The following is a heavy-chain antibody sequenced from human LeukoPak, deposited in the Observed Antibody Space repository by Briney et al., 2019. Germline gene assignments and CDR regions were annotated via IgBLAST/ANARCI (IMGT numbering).Heavy chain of an antibody. CDR2: INWNGNDI. V-gene: IGHV3-9*01. CDR1: GFTFDDYA. D-gene: IGHD6-19*01. J-gene: IGHJ4*02. Sequence: GRSLRLSCAASGFTFDDYAMPWVRQAPGKGLQWVSGINWNGNDIGYADSVKGRFTISRDNAKDSLYLQMNSLRAEDTALYYCAKDLVGSGWYAFDYWGQGTLVTVSS. CDR3: AKDLVGSGWYAFDY.